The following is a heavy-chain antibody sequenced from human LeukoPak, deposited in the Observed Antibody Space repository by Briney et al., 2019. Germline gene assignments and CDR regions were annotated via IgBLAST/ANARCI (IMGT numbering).Heavy chain of an antibody. Sequence: PGGTLRLSCVVSGFRFSTYGMSWARQTPEKGLTWVSAISSSGVSTHYVDSVKGRFTISRDNSKNTLVLQMNSLRAEDTAVYYCAKDRFARDDYTSGNYFSPLDWGQGTLVIVSS. CDR2: ISSSGVST. CDR3: AKDRFARDDYTSGNYFSPLD. D-gene: IGHD3-10*01. V-gene: IGHV3-23*01. CDR1: GFRFSTYG. J-gene: IGHJ4*02.